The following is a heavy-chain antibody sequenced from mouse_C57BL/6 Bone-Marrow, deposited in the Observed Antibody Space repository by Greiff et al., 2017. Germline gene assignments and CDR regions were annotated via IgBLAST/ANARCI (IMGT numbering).Heavy chain of an antibody. CDR3: ARDVTTVVGNWYFEV. CDR2: IDPNSGGT. J-gene: IGHJ1*03. V-gene: IGHV1-72*01. D-gene: IGHD1-1*01. CDR1: GYTFTSYW. Sequence: QVQLQQPGAELVKPGASVKLSCKASGYTFTSYWMHWVKQRPGRGLEWIGRIDPNSGGTKYNEKFKSKATLTVDKPSSTAYMQLSSLTSEDSAVYYCARDVTTVVGNWYFEVWGTGTTVTVSS.